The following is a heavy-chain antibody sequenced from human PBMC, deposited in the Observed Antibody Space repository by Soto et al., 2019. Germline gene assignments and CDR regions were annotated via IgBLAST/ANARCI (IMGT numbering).Heavy chain of an antibody. Sequence: QLQLQESGPGLVKPSETLSLTCTVSGGSISSSNYYWGWIRQPPGKGLEWIGSIYYSGSTYYNPSLKSRVTISVDTSKNQFSLKLSSVTAADTAVYYCASKRYCSGGRCYDDYWGQGTLVTVSS. CDR2: IYYSGST. CDR3: ASKRYCSGGRCYDDY. V-gene: IGHV4-39*01. J-gene: IGHJ4*02. CDR1: GGSISSSNYY. D-gene: IGHD2-15*01.